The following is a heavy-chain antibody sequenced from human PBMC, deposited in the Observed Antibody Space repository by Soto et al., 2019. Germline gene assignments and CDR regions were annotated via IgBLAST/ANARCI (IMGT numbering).Heavy chain of an antibody. CDR3: VRTSLVVAAATREDY. Sequence: EVQLVESGGGLVQPGGSLRLSCAASGFTFSSYWMHWVRQAPGKGLVWVSRINSDGSSTSYADSVKGRFTISRDNDKNTLYLQMNSLRAEDTAVYYGVRTSLVVAAATREDYWGQGTLVTVSS. CDR1: GFTFSSYW. CDR2: INSDGSST. D-gene: IGHD2-15*01. V-gene: IGHV3-74*01. J-gene: IGHJ4*02.